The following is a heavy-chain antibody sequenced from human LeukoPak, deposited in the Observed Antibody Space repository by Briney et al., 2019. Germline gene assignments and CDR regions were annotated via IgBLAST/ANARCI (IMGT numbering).Heavy chain of an antibody. D-gene: IGHD5-24*01. J-gene: IGHJ5*02. CDR1: GGSISSYY. CDR2: IYTRGST. Sequence: SETLSLTCTVSGGSISSYYWSWIRQPPGKGLEWIGYIYTRGSTNYNPSLKSRVTISVDTSKNQFSLKLSSVTAADTAVYYCARHKDGYNGDSWFDPWGQGTLVTVSS. V-gene: IGHV4-4*09. CDR3: ARHKDGYNGDSWFDP.